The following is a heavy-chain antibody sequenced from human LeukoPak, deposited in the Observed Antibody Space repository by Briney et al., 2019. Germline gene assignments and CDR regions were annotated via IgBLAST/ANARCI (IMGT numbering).Heavy chain of an antibody. CDR1: GGSISSSSYS. CDR3: ARHMGGGYFDWLSLGTPFDY. J-gene: IGHJ4*02. Sequence: PSETLSLTCTVSGGSISSSSYSWGWIRQPPGKGLEWIGSIYYSGSTYYNPSLKSRVTISVDTSKNQFSLKLSSVTAADTAVYYCARHMGGGYFDWLSLGTPFDYWGQGTLVTVSS. CDR2: IYYSGST. D-gene: IGHD3-9*01. V-gene: IGHV4-39*01.